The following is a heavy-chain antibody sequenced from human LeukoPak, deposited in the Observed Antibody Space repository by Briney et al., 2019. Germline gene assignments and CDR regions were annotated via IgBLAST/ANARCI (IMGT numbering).Heavy chain of an antibody. CDR1: GYTFTSYY. CDR3: ARDRGSSWYVDY. CDR2: INPNSGGT. J-gene: IGHJ4*02. V-gene: IGHV1-2*02. Sequence: ASVKVSCKASGYTFTSYYMHWVRQAPGQGLEWMGWINPNSGGTEYAQKFQGRVTMTGDTSISTAYMELSRLRSDDTAVYYCARDRGSSWYVDYWGQGTLVTVSS. D-gene: IGHD6-13*01.